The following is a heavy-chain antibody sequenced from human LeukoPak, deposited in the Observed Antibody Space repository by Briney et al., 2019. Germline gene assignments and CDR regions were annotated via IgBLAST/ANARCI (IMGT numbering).Heavy chain of an antibody. CDR3: AKAGNRRNYYYYYHMDV. J-gene: IGHJ6*03. CDR2: IYYSGST. D-gene: IGHD1-14*01. Sequence: PSETLSLTCTVSGGSISSSSYYWGWIRQPPGKGLEWIGSIYYSGSTYYNPSLKSRVTISVDTSKNQFSLKLSSVTAADTAVYYCAKAGNRRNYYYYYHMDVWGKGTTVTVSS. V-gene: IGHV4-39*07. CDR1: GGSISSSSYY.